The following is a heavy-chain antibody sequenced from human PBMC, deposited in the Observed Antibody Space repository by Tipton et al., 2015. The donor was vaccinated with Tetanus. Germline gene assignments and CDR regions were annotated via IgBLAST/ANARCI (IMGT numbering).Heavy chain of an antibody. Sequence: LRLSCTVSGGSISGSYWNWIRQPPGKGLEWIGYVYYNGNTHYNPALKSRVTISVDTSKNQFSLKLSSVTAADTAIYYCARDDGYTGLNSWGQGALVAVST. V-gene: IGHV4-59*01. CDR2: VYYNGNT. D-gene: IGHD5-24*01. CDR3: ARDDGYTGLNS. J-gene: IGHJ4*02. CDR1: GGSISGSY.